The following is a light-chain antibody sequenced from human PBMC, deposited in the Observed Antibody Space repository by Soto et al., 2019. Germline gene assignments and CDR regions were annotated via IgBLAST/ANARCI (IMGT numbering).Light chain of an antibody. CDR1: SSDIGAYNY. V-gene: IGLV2-8*01. Sequence: QPALTQPPSASGSPGQSVTISCTGTSSDIGAYNYVSWYQQYPGKAPKLILYEVSTRPSGVPDRFSGSKSGNTASLTVSGLQADDEAHYYCSSYAGNNMYVVFGGGTKVTVL. CDR2: EVS. J-gene: IGLJ2*01. CDR3: SSYAGNNMYVV.